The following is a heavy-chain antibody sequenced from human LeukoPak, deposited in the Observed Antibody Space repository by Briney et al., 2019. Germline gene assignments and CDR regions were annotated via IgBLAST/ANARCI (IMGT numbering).Heavy chain of an antibody. CDR3: AREAVTRSDFDY. Sequence: ASVTVSCKASGYTFTGYYIHWVRQAPGQGLEWMGRINPNSGGTNYAQKFQGRVTMTRDTSISTAYMELSRLRSDDTAVYYCAREAVTRSDFDYWGQGTLVTVSS. CDR1: GYTFTGYY. CDR2: INPNSGGT. D-gene: IGHD4-11*01. V-gene: IGHV1-2*06. J-gene: IGHJ4*02.